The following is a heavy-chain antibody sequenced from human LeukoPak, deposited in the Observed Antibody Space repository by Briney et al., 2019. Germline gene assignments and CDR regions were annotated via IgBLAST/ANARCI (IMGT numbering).Heavy chain of an antibody. CDR3: ARPAYYDILTGSWDYYGMDV. Sequence: HGESLKISCKGSGYSFTSYWISWVHQMPGKGLEWMGRIDPSDSYTNYSPSFQGHVTISADKSISTAYLQWSSLKASDTTMYYCARPAYYDILTGSWDYYGMDVWGKGTTVTVSS. D-gene: IGHD3-9*01. J-gene: IGHJ6*04. CDR2: IDPSDSYT. CDR1: GYSFTSYW. V-gene: IGHV5-10-1*01.